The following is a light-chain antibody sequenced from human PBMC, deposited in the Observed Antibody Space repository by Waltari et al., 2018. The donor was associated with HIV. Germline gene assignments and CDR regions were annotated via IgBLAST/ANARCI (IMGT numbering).Light chain of an antibody. CDR1: QSISSY. CDR3: QQSYSTLWT. J-gene: IGKJ1*01. V-gene: IGKV1-39*01. CDR2: AAS. Sequence: DLQMTQSPSSLSASVGDRVTNTCRASQSISSYLNWYQQKPGKAPKLLIYAASSLQSGVPSRFSGSGSGTDFTLTISSLQPEYFATYYCQQSYSTLWTFGQGTKVEIK.